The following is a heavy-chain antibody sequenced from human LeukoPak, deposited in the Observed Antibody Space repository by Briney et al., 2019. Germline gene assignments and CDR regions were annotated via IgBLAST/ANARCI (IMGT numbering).Heavy chain of an antibody. CDR2: ISYDGSNK. J-gene: IGHJ4*02. CDR1: GFTFSSYG. V-gene: IGHV3-30*18. D-gene: IGHD3-10*01. CDR3: AKEAYYQLSAAHPGDY. Sequence: GGSLRLSCAASGFTFSSYGIHWVRQAPGKGLEWVAVISYDGSNKYYADSVKGRFTVSRDNSKNTLYLQMNSLRGEDTAVYYCAKEAYYQLSAAHPGDYWGQGTLVTVSS.